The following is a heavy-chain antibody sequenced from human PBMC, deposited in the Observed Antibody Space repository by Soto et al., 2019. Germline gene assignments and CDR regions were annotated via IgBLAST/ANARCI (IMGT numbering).Heavy chain of an antibody. CDR1: GFTFSSYA. D-gene: IGHD2-15*01. CDR2: ISGSGSST. Sequence: EVQVLESGGGLVQPGGSLRLSCTASGFTFSSYAMSWVRQAPGKGLEWVSVISGSGSSTYYADSVKGRFTISRDNSYNILYLQMNRLRAEDTAVFHCAKASGVSFSRYWYFDLWGRGTLVTVSS. CDR3: AKASGVSFSRYWYFDL. J-gene: IGHJ2*01. V-gene: IGHV3-23*01.